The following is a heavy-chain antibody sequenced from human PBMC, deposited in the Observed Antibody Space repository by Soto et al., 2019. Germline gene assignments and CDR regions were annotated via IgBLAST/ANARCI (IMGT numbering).Heavy chain of an antibody. J-gene: IGHJ5*02. V-gene: IGHV1-69*13. D-gene: IGHD3-3*01. CDR1: GCTFSRYA. CDR2: IIPIFGTA. Sequence: ASVNLSCKASGCTFSRYAISCVRQAPGQGLEWMGGIIPIFGTANYAQKFQGRVTITADESTSTAYMELSSLRSEDTAVYYCARGRFLEWVASWFDPWGQGTLVTVSS. CDR3: ARGRFLEWVASWFDP.